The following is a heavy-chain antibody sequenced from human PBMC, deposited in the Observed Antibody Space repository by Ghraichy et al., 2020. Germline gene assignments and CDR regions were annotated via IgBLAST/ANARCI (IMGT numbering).Heavy chain of an antibody. CDR1: GFTVSSNY. CDR3: ARAPGGVGVVIRH. CDR2: IYSGGST. V-gene: IGHV3-53*01. J-gene: IGHJ4*02. D-gene: IGHD3-22*01. Sequence: GSLRLSCAASGFTVSSNYMSWVRQAPGKGLDWVSVIYSGGSTYYADSVKGRFTISRDNSKNTLYLQMNSLRAEDTAVYYCARAPGGVGVVIRHWGQGTLVTVSS.